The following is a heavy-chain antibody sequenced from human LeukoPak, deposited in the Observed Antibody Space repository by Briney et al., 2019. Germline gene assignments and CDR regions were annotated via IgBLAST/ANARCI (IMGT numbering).Heavy chain of an antibody. V-gene: IGHV1-69*06. CDR2: IIPIFGTA. CDR3: AREGGKFYCYYYMDV. CDR1: GGTFSSYA. D-gene: IGHD4-23*01. J-gene: IGHJ6*03. Sequence: ASVKVSCKASGGTFSSYAISWVRQAPGQGLEWMGGIIPIFGTANYAQKFQGRVTITADKSTSTAYMELSSLRSEDTAVYYCAREGGKFYCYYYMDVWGKGTTVTVSS.